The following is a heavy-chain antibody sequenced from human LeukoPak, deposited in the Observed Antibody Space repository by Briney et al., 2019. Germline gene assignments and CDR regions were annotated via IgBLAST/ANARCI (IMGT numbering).Heavy chain of an antibody. J-gene: IGHJ3*02. CDR1: GGSISSSSYY. CDR3: ARRASDAATAWSDAFDI. Sequence: SETLSLTCTVSGGSISSSSYYWGWIRQPPGKGLEWIGSIYYSGSTYYNPSLKSRVTISVDTSKNQFSLKLSSVTAADTAVYYCARRASDAATAWSDAFDIWGQGTMVTVSS. D-gene: IGHD6-25*01. V-gene: IGHV4-39*07. CDR2: IYYSGST.